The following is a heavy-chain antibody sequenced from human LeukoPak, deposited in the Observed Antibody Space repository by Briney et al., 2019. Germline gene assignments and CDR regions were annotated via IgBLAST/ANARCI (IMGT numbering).Heavy chain of an antibody. V-gene: IGHV3-7*01. CDR1: GFTFSSYG. D-gene: IGHD3-22*01. J-gene: IGHJ4*02. CDR3: ARDLYRIVVVPHYFDY. CDR2: IKQDGSEK. Sequence: GGSLRLSCAASGFTFSSYGMHWVRQAPGKGLEWVANIKQDGSEKYYVDSVKGRFTISRDNAKNSLYLQMNSLRAEDTAMYYCARDLYRIVVVPHYFDYWGQGTLVTVSS.